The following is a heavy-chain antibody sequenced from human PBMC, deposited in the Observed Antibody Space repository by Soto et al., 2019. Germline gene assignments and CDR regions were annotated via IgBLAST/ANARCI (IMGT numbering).Heavy chain of an antibody. CDR1: GYTFTGYY. Sequence: QVQLVQSGAEVKEPGASVKVSCKASGYTFTGYYMHWARQAPGQGLEWMGWIKSFNGDTNYAQKVPGRVTLTRDTSISTAYMELSRLKSDDTAVYYCARVVSPYYDVLTGNWFDPWGQGTLVTVSS. J-gene: IGHJ5*02. CDR2: IKSFNGDT. D-gene: IGHD3-9*01. CDR3: ARVVSPYYDVLTGNWFDP. V-gene: IGHV1-2*02.